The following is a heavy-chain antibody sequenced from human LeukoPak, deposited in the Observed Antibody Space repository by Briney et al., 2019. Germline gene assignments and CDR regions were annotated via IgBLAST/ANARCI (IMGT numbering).Heavy chain of an antibody. CDR2: INPSSGNT. CDR1: GFTLTNYA. J-gene: IGHJ4*02. CDR3: AKEHMAAAVYYFDY. Sequence: PGGSLRLSCAASGFTLTNYAMSWVRQAPGKGLEWVSSINPSSGNTYYADSVKGRSTIFGDNSKNTLYLQMNSLRAEDTAVYYCAKEHMAAAVYYFDYWGQGTLVTVSS. D-gene: IGHD2-15*01. V-gene: IGHV3-23*01.